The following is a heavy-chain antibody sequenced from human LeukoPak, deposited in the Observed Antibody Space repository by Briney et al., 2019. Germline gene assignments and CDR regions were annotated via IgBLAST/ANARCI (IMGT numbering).Heavy chain of an antibody. CDR3: AGDSSSWYRGKYYYYYYMDV. CDR2: IIPIFGTA. Sequence: GASVKVSCKASGGTFSSYAISWVRQAPGQGLEWMGGIIPIFGTANYAQKFQGRVTITADESTSTAYMELSSLRSEDTAVYYCAGDSSSWYRGKYYYYYYMDVWGTGTTVTISS. J-gene: IGHJ6*03. CDR1: GGTFSSYA. D-gene: IGHD6-13*01. V-gene: IGHV1-69*13.